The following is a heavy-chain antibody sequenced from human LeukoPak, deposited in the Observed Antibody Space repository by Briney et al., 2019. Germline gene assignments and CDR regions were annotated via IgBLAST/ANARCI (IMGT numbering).Heavy chain of an antibody. D-gene: IGHD1-14*01. CDR2: RYNSKST. J-gene: IGHJ5*02. V-gene: IGHV4-39*01. CDR1: RGTILSSRYY. Sequence: SETLPHTRPFCRGTILSSRYYWRWLRQPPGKELECLGTRYNSKSTIYIASLKSRVTISGDTSKNQFSLRLSSVTAADTAVYYCARPGIRECGKWFVPWGQGTLVTVSS. CDR3: ARPGIRECGKWFVP.